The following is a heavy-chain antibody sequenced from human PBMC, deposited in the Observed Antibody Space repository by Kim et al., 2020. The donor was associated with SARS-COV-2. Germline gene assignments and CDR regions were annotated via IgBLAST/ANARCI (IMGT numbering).Heavy chain of an antibody. J-gene: IGHJ4*02. Sequence: ASVKVSCKASGYTFTTYAMHWVRQAPGQRLEWMGWINAGNDNTKYSQKFQGRVTITRDTSASTAYMELSSLRSEDTAVYYCARPLDYGDYDTPGYWGQGTLVTVSS. CDR2: INAGNDNT. V-gene: IGHV1-3*01. CDR3: ARPLDYGDYDTPGY. D-gene: IGHD4-17*01. CDR1: GYTFTTYA.